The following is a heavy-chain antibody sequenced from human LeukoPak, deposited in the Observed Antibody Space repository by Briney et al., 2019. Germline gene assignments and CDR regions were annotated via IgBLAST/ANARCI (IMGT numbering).Heavy chain of an antibody. CDR2: IYSSGST. CDR1: GGSISNNY. J-gene: IGHJ4*02. Sequence: SETLSLTCTVSGGSISNNYWSWIRQPAGKGLEWIGRIYSSGSTNYNPSLKSRVTMSVDTSKNQFSLNLSSVTAADTAVYYCARGPYYSNALGHLDYWGQGTLVIVSS. V-gene: IGHV4-4*07. CDR3: ARGPYYSNALGHLDY. D-gene: IGHD4-11*01.